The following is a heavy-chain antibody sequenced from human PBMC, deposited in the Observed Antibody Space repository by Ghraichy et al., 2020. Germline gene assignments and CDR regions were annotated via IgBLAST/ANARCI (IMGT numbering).Heavy chain of an antibody. D-gene: IGHD5-18*01. V-gene: IGHV3-15*01. Sequence: GGSLRLSCAVSGFTFSNAGMTWVRQAPGKGLELVGRIKRRIDGATTDYAAPVKVRVTISRDDSTNTLYLQLDSLKTEDTAMYYCTTDLVDPVTNRLETYSFEYSGQGTLGTVSS. J-gene: IGHJ4*02. CDR3: TTDLVDPVTNRLETYSFEY. CDR1: GFTFSNAG. CDR2: IKRRIDGATT.